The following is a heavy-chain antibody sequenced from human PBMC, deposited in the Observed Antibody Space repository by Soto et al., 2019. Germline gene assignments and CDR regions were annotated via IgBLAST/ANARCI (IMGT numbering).Heavy chain of an antibody. CDR3: ARSRSGWY. CDR2: IKQDGSEK. Sequence: EVQLVESGGDLVQPGGSLRLSCAASGFTFSSYWMSWVRQAPGKGLEWVANIKQDGSEKYYVDSVKGRFTISRDNAKNSLYLQMNNLRVDDTSVYYCARSRSGWYWGQGTLVTVSS. CDR1: GFTFSSYW. J-gene: IGHJ4*02. V-gene: IGHV3-7*01. D-gene: IGHD6-19*01.